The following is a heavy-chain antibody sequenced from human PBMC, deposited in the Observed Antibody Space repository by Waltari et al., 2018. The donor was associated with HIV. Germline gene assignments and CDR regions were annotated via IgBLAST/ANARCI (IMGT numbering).Heavy chain of an antibody. Sequence: QVHLVESGGDLVKPGGSLRLSCVASGFTFRDYYMTWIRQAPGKRLEGVSYMAVSSAYTNYGDSVKGRFTMSRDDAKKSLFLQMNSLRPEDTAVYYCARVARGLRQGTFDIWGQGTMVTVSS. CDR2: MAVSSAYT. CDR1: GFTFRDYY. D-gene: IGHD4-17*01. J-gene: IGHJ3*02. V-gene: IGHV3-11*05. CDR3: ARVARGLRQGTFDI.